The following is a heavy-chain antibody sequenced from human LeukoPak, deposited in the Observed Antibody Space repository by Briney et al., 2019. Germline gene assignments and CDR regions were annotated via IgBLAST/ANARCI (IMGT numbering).Heavy chain of an antibody. J-gene: IGHJ4*02. Sequence: GSLRLSCAASGFTFSSYAMSWVRQAPGKGLEWVSVISGSGGSTYYADSVKGRFTISRDNSKNTLYLQMNTLRVEDTAVYYCAKGSVVADIYFDSWGQGTLATVSS. CDR2: ISGSGGST. CDR1: GFTFSSYA. CDR3: AKGSVVADIYFDS. V-gene: IGHV3-23*01. D-gene: IGHD2-15*01.